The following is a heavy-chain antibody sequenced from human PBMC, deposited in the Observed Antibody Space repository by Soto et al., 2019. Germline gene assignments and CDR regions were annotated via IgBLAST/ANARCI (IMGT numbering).Heavy chain of an antibody. CDR3: ARAHTNKDIVVINRFDP. CDR1: GGTFSSYA. V-gene: IGHV1-69*13. CDR2: IIPIFGTA. D-gene: IGHD2-2*01. Sequence: SVKVSCKASGGTFSSYAISWVRQAPGQGLEWMGGIIPIFGTANYAQKFQGRVTITADESTSTAYMELSSLRSEDTAVYYCARAHTNKDIVVINRFDPWGQGTLVTVYS. J-gene: IGHJ5*02.